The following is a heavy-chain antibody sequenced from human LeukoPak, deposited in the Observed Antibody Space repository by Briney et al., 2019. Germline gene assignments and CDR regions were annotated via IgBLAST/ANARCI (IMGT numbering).Heavy chain of an antibody. Sequence: ASVKVSCKASGYTFTTYGIHWVRQAPGQRLEWMGWINTDNGNTNYSHEFQGRVTITRDTSASTAYMELSSLRSEDMAVYYCAKGFRNDYKDHYDAFEIWGQGTMVTVSS. CDR3: AKGFRNDYKDHYDAFEI. CDR1: GYTFTTYG. J-gene: IGHJ3*02. CDR2: INTDNGNT. D-gene: IGHD4-11*01. V-gene: IGHV1-3*03.